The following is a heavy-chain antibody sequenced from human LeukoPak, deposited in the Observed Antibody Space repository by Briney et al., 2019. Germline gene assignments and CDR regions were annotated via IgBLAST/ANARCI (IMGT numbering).Heavy chain of an antibody. CDR1: GFTFSDYY. CDR2: ISSSGSTI. D-gene: IGHD6-13*01. J-gene: IGHJ6*02. Sequence: GGSLRLSCAASGFTFSDYYMSWIRQAPGKGLEWVSYISSSGSTIYYADSVEGRFTISRDNAKNSLYLQMNSLRAGDTALYYCAKDMGLAALFGVQYGMDVWGRGTTVTVSS. CDR3: AKDMGLAALFGVQYGMDV. V-gene: IGHV3-11*01.